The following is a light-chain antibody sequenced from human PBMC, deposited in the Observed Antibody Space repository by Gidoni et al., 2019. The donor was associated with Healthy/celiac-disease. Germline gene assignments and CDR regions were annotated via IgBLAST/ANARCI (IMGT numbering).Light chain of an antibody. J-gene: IGKJ4*01. CDR1: QGISSY. CDR3: QQYYSYPPLT. CDR2: AAS. Sequence: AIRITQSPSSFSASTGDRVTITCRASQGISSYLAWYQQKPGKAPKLLIYAASTLQSGVPSRFSGSGSGTEFTLTISCLQSEDFATYYCQQYYSYPPLTFGGGTKVEIK. V-gene: IGKV1-8*01.